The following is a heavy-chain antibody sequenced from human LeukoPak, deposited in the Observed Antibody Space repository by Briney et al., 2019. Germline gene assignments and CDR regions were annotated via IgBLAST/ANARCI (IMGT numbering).Heavy chain of an antibody. CDR2: IIPIFGTA. CDR3: ATLGYDILTGPKSYDY. CDR1: GGTFSSYA. V-gene: IGHV1-69*06. J-gene: IGHJ4*02. D-gene: IGHD3-9*01. Sequence: GASVKVSCKASGGTFSSYAISWVRQAPGQGLEWMGGIIPIFGTANYAEKFQGRVTITADTSTDTAYMELSSLRSEDTAVYYCATLGYDILTGPKSYDYWGQGTLVTVSS.